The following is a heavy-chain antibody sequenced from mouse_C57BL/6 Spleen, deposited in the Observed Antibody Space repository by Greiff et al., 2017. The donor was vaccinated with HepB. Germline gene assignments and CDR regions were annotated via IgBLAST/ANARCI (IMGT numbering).Heavy chain of an antibody. Sequence: VQPQQPGAELVKPGASVKMSCKASGYTFTSYWITWVKQRPGQGLEWIGDIYPGSGSTNYNEKFKSKATLTVDTSSSTAYMQLSSLTSEDSAVYYCARNDYGSSLRFAYWGQGTLVTVSA. J-gene: IGHJ3*01. CDR2: IYPGSGST. V-gene: IGHV1-55*01. CDR3: ARNDYGSSLRFAY. D-gene: IGHD1-1*01. CDR1: GYTFTSYW.